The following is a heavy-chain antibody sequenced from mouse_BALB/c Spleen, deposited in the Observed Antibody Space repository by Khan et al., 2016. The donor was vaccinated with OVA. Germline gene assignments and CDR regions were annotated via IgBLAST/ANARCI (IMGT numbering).Heavy chain of an antibody. CDR3: AGSHYCGRRHYAVVY. CDR1: GYTFTSYW. D-gene: IGHD1-1*01. J-gene: IGHJ4*01. Sequence: DLVKPGASVKLSCKASGYTFTSYWINWIKQRPGQGLEWVGQISPGSGSAYYNEVFKGKATLTIDTSSTTAYIQLSSLSSENSAVYFCAGSHYCGRRHYAVVY. CDR2: ISPGSGSA. V-gene: IGHV1S41*01.